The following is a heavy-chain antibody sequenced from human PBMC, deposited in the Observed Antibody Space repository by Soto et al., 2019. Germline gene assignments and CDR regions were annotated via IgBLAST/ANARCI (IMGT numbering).Heavy chain of an antibody. Sequence: LRLSCTASGFTFGDYAMSWVRQAPGKGLEWVGFIRSKAYGGTTEYAASVKGRFTISRDDSKSIAYLQMNSLKTEDTAVYYCTRAQSSFDYWGQGTLVTVSS. J-gene: IGHJ4*02. CDR1: GFTFGDYA. CDR2: IRSKAYGGTT. V-gene: IGHV3-49*04. CDR3: TRAQSSFDY.